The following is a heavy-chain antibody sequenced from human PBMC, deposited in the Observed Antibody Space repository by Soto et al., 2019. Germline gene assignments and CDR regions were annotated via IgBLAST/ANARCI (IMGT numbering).Heavy chain of an antibody. Sequence: LRLSCTASGFTFGDYAMSWVRQAPGKGLEWVGFIRSKAYGGTTEYAASVKGRFTISRDDSKSIAYLQMNSLKTEDTAVYYCTRAQSSFDYWGQGTLVTVSS. J-gene: IGHJ4*02. CDR1: GFTFGDYA. CDR2: IRSKAYGGTT. V-gene: IGHV3-49*04. CDR3: TRAQSSFDY.